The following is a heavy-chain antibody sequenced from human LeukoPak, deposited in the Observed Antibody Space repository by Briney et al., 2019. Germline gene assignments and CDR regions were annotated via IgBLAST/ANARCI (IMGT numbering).Heavy chain of an antibody. CDR3: AKEPREYCSSTSCPNWFDS. V-gene: IGHV3-23*01. CDR2: ISASGGTT. D-gene: IGHD2-2*01. CDR1: GFTFNNYA. J-gene: IGHJ5*01. Sequence: GGSLRLSCAASGFTFNNYAMSWVRQAPGKRLEWVSAISASGGTTYYADSVKGRFTISRDNSENTLFLQMNSLRAEDTAVYYCAKEPREYCSSTSCPNWFDSWGQGTLVTVSS.